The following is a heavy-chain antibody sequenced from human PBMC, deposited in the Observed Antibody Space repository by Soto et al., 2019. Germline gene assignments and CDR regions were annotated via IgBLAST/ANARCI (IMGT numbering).Heavy chain of an antibody. V-gene: IGHV4-30-4*01. J-gene: IGHJ4*02. D-gene: IGHD3-22*01. CDR1: GDSISSGDSY. CDR2: IYYSVSN. CDR3: ARVRIENHDGSGYHLLDF. Sequence: SETLSLTCTVSGDSISSGDSYWSWIRQSPGTGLEWIGHIYYSVSNYYNPSLRNRVTMSVDTSYNQFSLELSSVTAADTAVYYCARVRIENHDGSGYHLLDFWGQGTLVTVSS.